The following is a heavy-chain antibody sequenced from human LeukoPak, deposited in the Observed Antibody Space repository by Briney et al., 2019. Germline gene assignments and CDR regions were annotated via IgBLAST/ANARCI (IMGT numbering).Heavy chain of an antibody. CDR2: IYYSGST. D-gene: IGHD7-27*01. J-gene: IGHJ3*02. CDR3: ARHYKDWGTDAFDI. CDR1: GGSISSSSYY. Sequence: SETLSLTCTVSGGSISSSSYYWGWIRQPPGKGLEWIGSIYYSGSTYYNPSLKSRVTISVDTSKNQFSLKLSSVTAADTAVYYCARHYKDWGTDAFDIWGQGTMVTVSS. V-gene: IGHV4-39*01.